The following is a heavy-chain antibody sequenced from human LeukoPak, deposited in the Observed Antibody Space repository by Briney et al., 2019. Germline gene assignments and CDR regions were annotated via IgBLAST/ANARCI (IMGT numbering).Heavy chain of an antibody. Sequence: SETLSLTCTVSGGSISSGDYYWSWIRQPPGKGLEWIGYIYYSGSTYYNPSLKSRVTISVDTSKNQFSLKLNSVTAADTAVYYCARRGSSWYYSDYWGQGTLVTVSS. CDR1: GGSISSGDYY. CDR3: ARRGSSWYYSDY. V-gene: IGHV4-30-4*01. J-gene: IGHJ4*02. CDR2: IYYSGST. D-gene: IGHD6-13*01.